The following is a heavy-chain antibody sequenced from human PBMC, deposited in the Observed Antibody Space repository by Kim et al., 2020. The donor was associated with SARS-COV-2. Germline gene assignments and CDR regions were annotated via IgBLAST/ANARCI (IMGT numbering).Heavy chain of an antibody. CDR3: ARGGNYDDSSALAY. V-gene: IGHV4-61*01. J-gene: IGHJ4*02. D-gene: IGHD3-22*01. Sequence: SETLSLTCTVSGGSVSDESYYWSWIRQPPGKGLEWVGYVYYSGTTNYNPSLRSRVTMSVDTSKNQFSLKVTSVTAADTAVYYCARGGNYDDSSALAYWGQGTLVSVSS. CDR1: GGSVSDESYY. CDR2: VYYSGTT.